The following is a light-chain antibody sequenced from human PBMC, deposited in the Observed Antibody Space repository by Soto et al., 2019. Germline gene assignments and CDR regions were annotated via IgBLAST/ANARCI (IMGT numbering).Light chain of an antibody. CDR1: STDIGTYEY. CDR2: GVT. V-gene: IGLV2-11*01. CDR3: CSYAGSYSLV. J-gene: IGLJ3*02. Sequence: QSALAQPRSVSGSPGQSVTISCTGTSTDIGTYEYVSWYQHHPGKAPKLMIYGVTKRPSGVPDRFSCSKSGNTASLTISGLQAEDADDYFCCSYAGSYSLVFGGGTKLTVL.